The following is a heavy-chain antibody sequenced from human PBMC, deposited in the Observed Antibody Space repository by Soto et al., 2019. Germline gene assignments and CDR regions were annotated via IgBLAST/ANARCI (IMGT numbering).Heavy chain of an antibody. CDR1: GGAISRYY. CDR2: MYNTGST. D-gene: IGHD2-21*02. V-gene: IGHV4-59*01. CDR3: ARDLWGYCGTDCFPLDV. J-gene: IGHJ6*02. Sequence: SETLSLTCTVSGGAISRYYWSWIRQPPGKGLEWIGYMYNTGSTVYNPSFKSRVTISVDTSKNQFSLQLNSVTAADTAVYYCARDLWGYCGTDCFPLDVWGQGATVTVS.